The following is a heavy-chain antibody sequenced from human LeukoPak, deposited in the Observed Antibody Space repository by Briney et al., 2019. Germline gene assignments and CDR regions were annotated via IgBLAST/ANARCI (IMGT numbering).Heavy chain of an antibody. CDR1: GYSFTSYW. CDR2: IYPGDSDT. D-gene: IGHD6-13*01. Sequence: GESLQISCKGSGYSFTSYWIGWVRQMPGKGLEWMGIIYPGDSDTRYSPSFQGQVTISADKSISTAYLQWSSLKASDTAMYYCARRYSSSWYFGDGDYYFDYWGQGTLVTVSS. J-gene: IGHJ4*02. CDR3: ARRYSSSWYFGDGDYYFDY. V-gene: IGHV5-51*01.